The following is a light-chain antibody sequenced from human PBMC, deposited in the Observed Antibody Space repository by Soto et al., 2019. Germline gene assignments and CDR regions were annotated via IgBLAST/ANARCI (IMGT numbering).Light chain of an antibody. Sequence: DIQMTQSPSSLSASVGDRVTITCRVSQSISSYFNWYQQKPGKAPKLLIYDASSLESGVPSRFSGSGSGTDFTLTISSLQPEDFATYFCQQGSSFPLTFGGGTKVDI. J-gene: IGKJ4*01. CDR3: QQGSSFPLT. CDR2: DAS. V-gene: IGKV1-39*01. CDR1: QSISSY.